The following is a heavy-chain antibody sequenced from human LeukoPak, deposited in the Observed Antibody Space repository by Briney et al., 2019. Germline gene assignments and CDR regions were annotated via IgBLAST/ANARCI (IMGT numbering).Heavy chain of an antibody. V-gene: IGHV1-69*05. CDR2: IIPILGTA. CDR1: GGTFSSYA. Sequence: ASVKVSCKASGGTFSSYAISWVRQAPGQGLEWMGGIIPILGTANYAQKFQGRVTITTDESTSTAYMELSSLRSEDTAVYYCARVYDYYYYYYMDVWGKGTTVTVSS. CDR3: ARVYDYYYYYYMDV. J-gene: IGHJ6*03.